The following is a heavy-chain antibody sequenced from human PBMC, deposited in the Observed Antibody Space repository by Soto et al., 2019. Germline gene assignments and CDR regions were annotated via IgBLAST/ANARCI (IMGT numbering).Heavy chain of an antibody. V-gene: IGHV4-30-4*01. CDR2: IYDGGST. J-gene: IGHJ4*02. Sequence: QVQLQESGPILVKPSQTLSLTCTVSGGSISSVYDYWSWIRQSPDKVLEWFGHIYDGGSTYNNPSLSSRVTISVDTSKNQFSLPLRSVTAADTAVYYCARGPSGDKVDYWGQGTLVTVSS. CDR1: GGSISSVYDY. CDR3: ARGPSGDKVDY. D-gene: IGHD7-27*01.